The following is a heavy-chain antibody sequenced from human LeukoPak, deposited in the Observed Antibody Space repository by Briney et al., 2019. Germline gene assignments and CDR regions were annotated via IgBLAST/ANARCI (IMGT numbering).Heavy chain of an antibody. J-gene: IGHJ6*02. CDR2: ISYDGSNK. CDR1: GFTFSSYA. D-gene: IGHD5-18*01. Sequence: GGSLRLSCAASGFTFSSYAMHWVRQAPGKGLEWVAVISYDGSNKYYADSVKGRFTISRDNSKNTLYLQMNSLRAEDTAVYYCAREQFTAMDHDGMDVWGQGTTVTVSS. CDR3: AREQFTAMDHDGMDV. V-gene: IGHV3-30*04.